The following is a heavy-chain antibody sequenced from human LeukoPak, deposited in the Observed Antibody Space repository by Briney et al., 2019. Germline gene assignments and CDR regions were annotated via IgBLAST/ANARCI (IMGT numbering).Heavy chain of an antibody. V-gene: IGHV3-33*01. CDR1: GFTFSSYG. CDR2: IRYDGSNK. D-gene: IGHD6-19*01. CDR3: ARDRLYSSGWDAYYYGMDV. J-gene: IGHJ6*02. Sequence: GGSLRLSCAGSGFTFSSYGMHWVRQAPGKGLEWVAVIRYDGSNKYYADSVKGRFTISRDNSKNTLYLQMNSLRPEDTAVYYCARDRLYSSGWDAYYYGMDVWGQGTTVTVSS.